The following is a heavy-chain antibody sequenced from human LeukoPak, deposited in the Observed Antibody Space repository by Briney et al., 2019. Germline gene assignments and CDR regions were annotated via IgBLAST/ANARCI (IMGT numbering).Heavy chain of an antibody. D-gene: IGHD3-10*01. CDR2: IYSGGNT. CDR1: GFTVSSND. Sequence: GGSLRLSCAVSGFTVSSNDMTWVRQTPGKGLEWVSIIYSGGNTYYADSVKGRFTISRDNSKNTLFLQMNSLRAEGTAVYYCARDRPGDGYCDYWGQGTLVTVSS. J-gene: IGHJ4*02. V-gene: IGHV3-66*01. CDR3: ARDRPGDGYCDY.